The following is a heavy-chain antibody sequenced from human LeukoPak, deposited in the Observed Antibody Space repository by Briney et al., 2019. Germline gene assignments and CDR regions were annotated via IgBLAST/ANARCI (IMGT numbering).Heavy chain of an antibody. Sequence: ASVKVSCKASGGTFSSYAISWVRQAPGQGLEWMGGIIPIFGTANYAQKFQGRGTITADESTSTAYMELSSLRSEDTAVYYCARDPYCSSTSCYTLFDPWGQGTLVTVSS. J-gene: IGHJ5*02. D-gene: IGHD2-2*02. V-gene: IGHV1-69*01. CDR1: GGTFSSYA. CDR3: ARDPYCSSTSCYTLFDP. CDR2: IIPIFGTA.